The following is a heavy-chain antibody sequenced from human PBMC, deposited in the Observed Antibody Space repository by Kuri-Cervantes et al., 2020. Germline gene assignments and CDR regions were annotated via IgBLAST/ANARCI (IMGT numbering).Heavy chain of an antibody. Sequence: GESLKISCAASGFTFSSYGMHWVRQAPGKGLEWVAVISYDGSNKYYADSVKGRFTISRDNSKNTLYLQMNSLSAEDTAVYYCAKTIVGATTDGYYGMDVWGQGTTVTVSS. CDR3: AKTIVGATTDGYYGMDV. J-gene: IGHJ6*02. CDR1: GFTFSSYG. CDR2: ISYDGSNK. V-gene: IGHV3-30*18. D-gene: IGHD1-26*01.